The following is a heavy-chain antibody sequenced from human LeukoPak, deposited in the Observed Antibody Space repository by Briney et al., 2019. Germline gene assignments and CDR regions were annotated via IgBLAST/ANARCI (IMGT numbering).Heavy chain of an antibody. CDR2: INHSGST. J-gene: IGHJ4*02. CDR3: ARAAAAGGHYFDY. Sequence: SETLSLTCTVSGASISSYYWSWIRQPPGKGLEWIGEINHSGSTNYNPSLKSRVTISVDTSKNQFSLKLSSVTAADTAVYYCARAAAAGGHYFDYWGQGTLVTVSS. CDR1: GASISSYY. D-gene: IGHD6-13*01. V-gene: IGHV4-34*01.